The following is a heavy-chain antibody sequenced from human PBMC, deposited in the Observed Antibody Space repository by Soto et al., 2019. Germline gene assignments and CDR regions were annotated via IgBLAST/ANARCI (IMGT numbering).Heavy chain of an antibody. CDR1: GFTFDDYA. D-gene: IGHD1-1*01. CDR2: ISYDGSNK. CDR3: ARDLVSWNYYYYYGMDV. J-gene: IGHJ6*02. V-gene: IGHV3-30-3*01. Sequence: GRSLRLSCAASGFTFDDYAMHWVRQAPGKGLEWVAVISYDGSNKYYADSVKGRVTISRDNSKNTLYLQMNSLRAEDTAVYYCARDLVSWNYYYYYGMDVWGQGTTVTVSS.